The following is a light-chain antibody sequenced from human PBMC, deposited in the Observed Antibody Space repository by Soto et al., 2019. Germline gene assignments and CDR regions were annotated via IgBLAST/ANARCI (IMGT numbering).Light chain of an antibody. CDR3: SSYAGSKGL. CDR2: EVT. CDR1: SSDVGGYNY. V-gene: IGLV2-8*01. J-gene: IGLJ2*01. Sequence: QSALTQPPSASGSPGQSVTISCTGTSSDVGGYNYASWYQQHPGKAPKLMIYEVTKRPLGVSDRFSGSKSVNTASLTVSGLQAEDEADYFCSSYAGSKGLFVVGTKLTVL.